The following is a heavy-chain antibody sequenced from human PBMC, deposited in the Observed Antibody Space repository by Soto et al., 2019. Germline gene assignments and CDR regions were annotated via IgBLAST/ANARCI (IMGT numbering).Heavy chain of an antibody. CDR1: GFTLRTYG. D-gene: IGHD6-19*01. CDR3: ARPLEQWQLGFGMDV. CDR2: VWYDGSKK. J-gene: IGHJ6*01. V-gene: IGHV3-33*01. Sequence: GGTLRLSCAASGFTLRTYGMHWVRQAPGKGLEWVAVVWYDGSKKYYADSVKGRFTVSRDNSKNTLYLQMNSLRAEDTAVYYCARPLEQWQLGFGMDVWGQGSPVTVSS.